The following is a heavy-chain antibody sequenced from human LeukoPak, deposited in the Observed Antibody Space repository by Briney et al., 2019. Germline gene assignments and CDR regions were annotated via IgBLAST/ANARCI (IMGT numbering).Heavy chain of an antibody. V-gene: IGHV3-7*04. Sequence: PGGSLRLSCAASRFTFSNYWMSWVRQAPGKGLEWVANIKPDGSEKYCVDSVKGRFSISRDNVRNTLYLQMNSLRVGDTALYYCARGDFWSGDYTDAFDVWGQGTMVTVSS. CDR1: RFTFSNYW. CDR3: ARGDFWSGDYTDAFDV. J-gene: IGHJ3*01. CDR2: IKPDGSEK. D-gene: IGHD3-3*01.